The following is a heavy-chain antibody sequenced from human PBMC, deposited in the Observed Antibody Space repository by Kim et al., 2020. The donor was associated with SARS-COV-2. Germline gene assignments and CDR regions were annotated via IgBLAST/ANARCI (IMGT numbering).Heavy chain of an antibody. V-gene: IGHV3-48*02. CDR1: GFTFSSYS. Sequence: GGSLRLSCAASGFTFSSYSMNWVRQAPGKGLEWVSYISSSSSTIYYADSVKGRFTISRDNAKNSLYLQMNSLRDEDTAVYYCARDYRPDDSSGYYPPDYWGQGTLVTVSS. D-gene: IGHD3-22*01. J-gene: IGHJ4*02. CDR3: ARDYRPDDSSGYYPPDY. CDR2: ISSSSSTI.